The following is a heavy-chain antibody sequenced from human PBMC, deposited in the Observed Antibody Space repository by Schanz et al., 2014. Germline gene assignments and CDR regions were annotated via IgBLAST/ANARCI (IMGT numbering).Heavy chain of an antibody. Sequence: QVQLVQSGAEAKKPGASVKVSCKASGYTFTNHYLHWVRQAPGQGLEWMGRISPSSGGTNYAQKFQGRVTMTRDTSISTAYMELSRLKSDDTAVYYCARALFGSGHGDVWGQGTTVTVSS. CDR2: ISPSSGGT. J-gene: IGHJ6*02. D-gene: IGHD3-10*01. CDR1: GYTFTNHY. V-gene: IGHV1-2*06. CDR3: ARALFGSGHGDV.